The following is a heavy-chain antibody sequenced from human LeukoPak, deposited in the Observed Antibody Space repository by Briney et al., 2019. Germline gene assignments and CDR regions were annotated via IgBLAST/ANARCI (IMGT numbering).Heavy chain of an antibody. D-gene: IGHD3-10*01. Sequence: GGSLRLSCAASGFTFSSYGMSWVRQAPGKGLEWVSAISGSGGSTYYADSVKGRFTISRDNSKNTLYLQMNSLRAEDTAVFYCAKDAGFTSGAFDIWGQGTMVTVSS. CDR2: ISGSGGST. V-gene: IGHV3-23*01. CDR3: AKDAGFTSGAFDI. J-gene: IGHJ3*02. CDR1: GFTFSSYG.